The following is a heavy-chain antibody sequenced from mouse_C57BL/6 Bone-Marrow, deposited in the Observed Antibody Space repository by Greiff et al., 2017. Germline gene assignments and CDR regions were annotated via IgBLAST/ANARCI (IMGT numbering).Heavy chain of an antibody. J-gene: IGHJ4*01. Sequence: VQLKQPGAELVKPGASVKLSCKASGYTFTSYWMHWVKQRPGRGLAWIGRIDPHSGGTKYNEKFKSKATLTVDKPSSTAYMQLSSLTSEDSAVYYCARAEGYDYDRNYYAMDYWGQGTSVTVAS. V-gene: IGHV1-72*01. CDR3: ARAEGYDYDRNYYAMDY. CDR1: GYTFTSYW. D-gene: IGHD2-4*01. CDR2: IDPHSGGT.